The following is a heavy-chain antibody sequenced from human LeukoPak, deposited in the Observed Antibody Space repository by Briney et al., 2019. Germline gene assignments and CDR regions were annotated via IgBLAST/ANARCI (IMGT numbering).Heavy chain of an antibody. CDR1: GGSISGYY. V-gene: IGHV4-59*08. CDR2: IHYSGST. CDR3: ARVVSSSSRYFDY. J-gene: IGHJ4*02. Sequence: SETLSLTCTVSGGSISGYYWSWIRQPPGKGLERIAYIHYSGSTNYNPPLKSRLTISVDTSKNQLSLKLNSVTDADTAVYYCARVVSSSSRYFDYWGQGILVTVSS. D-gene: IGHD6-6*01.